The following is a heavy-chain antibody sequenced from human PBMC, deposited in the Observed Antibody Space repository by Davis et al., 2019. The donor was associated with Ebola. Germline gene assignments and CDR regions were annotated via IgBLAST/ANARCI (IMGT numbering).Heavy chain of an antibody. V-gene: IGHV1-69*02. Sequence: SVKVSCKASGGTFSSYTISWVRQAPGQGLEWMGRIIPILGIANYAQKFQGRVTITADKSTSTAYMELSSLRSEDTAVYYCARRSSGWYGFDYWGQGTLVTVSS. J-gene: IGHJ4*02. CDR1: GGTFSSYT. CDR2: IIPILGIA. CDR3: ARRSSGWYGFDY. D-gene: IGHD6-19*01.